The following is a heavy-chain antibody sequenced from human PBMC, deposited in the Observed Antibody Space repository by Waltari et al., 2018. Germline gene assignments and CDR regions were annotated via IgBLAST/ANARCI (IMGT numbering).Heavy chain of an antibody. CDR3: ARWVNYDASGPLLGYYMDV. CDR1: GGSVRTYY. D-gene: IGHD3-22*01. Sequence: QVQLQQSGPRLVKPSETLSLTCSVSGGSVRTYYWNWIRQSPGKGLESIGYIFYGGSTKYNPSLESRVSISLDTSKNQFSLKLSSVTAADTAVYYCARWVNYDASGPLLGYYMDVWGKGTTVTVSS. J-gene: IGHJ6*03. CDR2: IFYGGST. V-gene: IGHV4-59*02.